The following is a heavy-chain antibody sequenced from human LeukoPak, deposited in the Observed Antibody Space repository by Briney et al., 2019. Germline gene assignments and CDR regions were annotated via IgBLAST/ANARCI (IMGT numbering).Heavy chain of an antibody. V-gene: IGHV3-74*01. CDR2: INTDGSST. J-gene: IGHJ4*02. D-gene: IGHD3/OR15-3a*01. CDR3: ARDSRWTYYFDY. Sequence: PGGSLRLSCAASGFTFSSYWMHWVCQAPGKGLVWVSRINTDGSSTSYADSVKGRFTISRDNAKNTLYLQMNSLRAEDTAVYYCARDSRWTYYFDYWGQGTLVTVSS. CDR1: GFTFSSYW.